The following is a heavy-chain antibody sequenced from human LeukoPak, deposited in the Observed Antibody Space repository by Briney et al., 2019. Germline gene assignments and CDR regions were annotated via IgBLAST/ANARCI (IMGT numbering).Heavy chain of an antibody. CDR1: GFTVSRNY. CDR3: ARNDRGAFDI. J-gene: IGHJ3*02. CDR2: ISSGGNT. Sequence: PGGSLRLSCAASGFTVSRNYMSWVRQAPGKGLEWVSVISSGGNTYYTDSVKGRFTISRDNSKNTLYLQMSSLRVEDTAVYYCARNDRGAFDIWGQGTMVTVFS. V-gene: IGHV3-53*01. D-gene: IGHD3-22*01.